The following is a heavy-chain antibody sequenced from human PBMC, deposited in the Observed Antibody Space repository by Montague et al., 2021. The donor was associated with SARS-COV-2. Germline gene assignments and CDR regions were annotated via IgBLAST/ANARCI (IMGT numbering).Heavy chain of an antibody. D-gene: IGHD5-24*01. CDR3: AHSPIERGF. V-gene: IGHV2-5*02. Sequence: PALVKPTQTLTLTCAVSGFSLTTSGVGVGWIRQPPGKALEWLASIYWDDDKRYSPSLKTRLTITKDTSKSQVVLRMTNVDPVDTATYYSAHSPIERGFWGQGTLVTVSS. CDR2: IYWDDDK. J-gene: IGHJ4*02. CDR1: GFSLTTSGVG.